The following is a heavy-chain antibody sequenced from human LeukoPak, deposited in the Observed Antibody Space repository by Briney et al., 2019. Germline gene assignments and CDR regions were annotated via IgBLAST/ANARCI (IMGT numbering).Heavy chain of an antibody. D-gene: IGHD2-21*02. Sequence: GGSLRLSCAASGFTFSTSWMRWVRHAPGKGLVWVARIKSDVSSRDYADSVKGRFTISRDDANNILYLQMNSLRAEDTAVYYCTAIRPDYWGQGTVVTVSS. J-gene: IGHJ4*02. V-gene: IGHV3-74*01. CDR3: TAIRPDY. CDR2: IKSDVSSR. CDR1: GFTFSTSW.